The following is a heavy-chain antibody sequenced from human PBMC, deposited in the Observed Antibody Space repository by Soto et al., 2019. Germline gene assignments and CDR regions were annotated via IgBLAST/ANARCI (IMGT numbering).Heavy chain of an antibody. Sequence: PGGSLRLSCAASGFTFSDYYMSWIRQAPGKGLEWVSYISSSSSYTNYADSAKGRFTISRDNAKNSLYLQMNSLRAEDTAVYYCARDRSAYYDSSGYSNFDYWGQGTLVTVSS. CDR3: ARDRSAYYDSSGYSNFDY. D-gene: IGHD3-22*01. CDR2: ISSSSSYT. CDR1: GFTFSDYY. V-gene: IGHV3-11*06. J-gene: IGHJ4*02.